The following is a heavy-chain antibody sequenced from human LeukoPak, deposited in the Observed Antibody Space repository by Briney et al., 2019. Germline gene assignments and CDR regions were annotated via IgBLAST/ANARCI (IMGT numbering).Heavy chain of an antibody. J-gene: IGHJ4*02. V-gene: IGHV3-48*04. CDR2: ISSGSSTI. CDR3: ARGRGNDY. CDR1: GFTLSTHS. Sequence: GGSLRLSCAASGFTLSTHSMNWVRQAPGKGPEWLSYISSGSSTIYYADSVKGRFTISRDNAKNSLYLQMSSLRAEDTAVYYCARGRGNDYWGQGTLVTVSS.